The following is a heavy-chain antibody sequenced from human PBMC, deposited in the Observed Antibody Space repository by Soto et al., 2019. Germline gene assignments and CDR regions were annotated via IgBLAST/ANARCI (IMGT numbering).Heavy chain of an antibody. CDR1: GFTFSSYW. Sequence: EVQLVESGGGLVQPGVSLRLSCAASGFTFSSYWMSWVRQAPGKGLEWVANIKQDGSEKYYVDSVKGRFTISRDNAKNSLYLQMNSLRAEDTAVSYCARSFGVVIYAYWGQGTLVTVSS. V-gene: IGHV3-7*01. D-gene: IGHD3-3*01. J-gene: IGHJ4*02. CDR2: IKQDGSEK. CDR3: ARSFGVVIYAY.